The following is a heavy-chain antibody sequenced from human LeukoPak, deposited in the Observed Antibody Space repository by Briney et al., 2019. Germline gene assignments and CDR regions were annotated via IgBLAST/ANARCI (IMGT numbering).Heavy chain of an antibody. CDR2: IQNDGSYK. CDR3: ARLSASLYGTVDY. D-gene: IGHD6-13*01. CDR1: GFTFSTYG. J-gene: IGHJ4*02. V-gene: IGHV3-30*02. Sequence: GGSLRLSCAASGFTFSTYGTHWVRQAPGKGLEWVAFIQNDGSYKFYADSEQGRFSISRDNSKNTLFLQMNSLRAEDTAVYYCARLSASLYGTVDYWGQGTLVTVSS.